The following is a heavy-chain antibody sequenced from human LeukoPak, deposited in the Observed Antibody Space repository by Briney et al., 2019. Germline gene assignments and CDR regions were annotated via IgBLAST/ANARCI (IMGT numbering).Heavy chain of an antibody. J-gene: IGHJ4*02. CDR3: ARGQAGYGALRGLDY. CDR2: INPSGGST. CDR1: AYTFTSYY. Sequence: ASVKVSCKASAYTFTSYYMHWVRQAPGQGLEWMGIINPSGGSTSYAQKFQGRVTITRDTSTSTVYMELSSLRSEDTAVYYCARGQAGYGALRGLDYWGQGTLVTVSS. D-gene: IGHD4-17*01. V-gene: IGHV1-46*01.